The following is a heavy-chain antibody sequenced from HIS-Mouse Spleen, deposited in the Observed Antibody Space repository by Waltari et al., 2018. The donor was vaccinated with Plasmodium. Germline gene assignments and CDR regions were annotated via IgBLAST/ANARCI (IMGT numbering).Heavy chain of an antibody. D-gene: IGHD3-22*01. V-gene: IGHV4-39*07. CDR1: GCSIRSSSYY. Sequence: QLQLQESGPGLVKPSETLSLTCTVSGCSIRSSSYYLGWIRQPPGKGLEWIGSIYYSGSTYYNPSLKSRVTISVDTSKNQFSLKLSSVTAADTAVYYCAREPRGDYYDSSGYYYWGQGTLVTVSS. CDR2: IYYSGST. CDR3: AREPRGDYYDSSGYYY. J-gene: IGHJ4*02.